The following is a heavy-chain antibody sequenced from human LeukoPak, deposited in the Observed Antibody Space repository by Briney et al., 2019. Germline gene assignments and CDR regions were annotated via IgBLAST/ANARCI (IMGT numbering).Heavy chain of an antibody. CDR1: GGSISSSSYY. J-gene: IGHJ4*02. V-gene: IGHV4-39*07. D-gene: IGHD5-12*01. CDR3: ARVGYSGSMD. Sequence: SETLSLTCTVSGGSISSSSYYWGWIRQPPGKGLEWIGSIYYSGSTYYNPSLKSRVTISVDTSKNQFSLKLSSVTAADTAVYYCARVGYSGSMDWGQGTLVTVSS. CDR2: IYYSGST.